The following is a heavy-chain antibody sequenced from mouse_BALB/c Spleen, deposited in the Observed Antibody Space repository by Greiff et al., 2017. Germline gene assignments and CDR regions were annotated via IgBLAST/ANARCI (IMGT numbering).Heavy chain of an antibody. V-gene: IGHV3-6*02. Sequence: EVQLQESGPGLVKPSQSLSLTCSVTGYSITSGYYWNWIRQFPGNKLEWMGYISYDGSNNYNPSLKNRISITRDTSKNQFFLKLNSVTTEDTATYYCARDLRWAWFAYWGQGTLVTVSA. CDR3: ARDLRWAWFAY. CDR2: ISYDGSN. J-gene: IGHJ3*01. CDR1: GYSITSGYY. D-gene: IGHD1-1*01.